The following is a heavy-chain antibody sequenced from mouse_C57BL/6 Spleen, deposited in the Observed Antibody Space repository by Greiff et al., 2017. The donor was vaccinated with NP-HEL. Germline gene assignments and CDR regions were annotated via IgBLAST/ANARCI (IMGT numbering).Heavy chain of an antibody. V-gene: IGHV1-9*01. CDR3: ARRPYGSYYYFDY. J-gene: IGHJ2*01. CDR1: GYTFTGYW. Sequence: QVQLQQSGAELMKPGASVKLSCKATGYTFTGYWIEWVKQRPGHGLEWIGEILPGSGSTNYTEKFKGKATFTADTSSNTAYMQLSSLTTEDSAIYYCARRPYGSYYYFDYWGQGTTLTVSS. CDR2: ILPGSGST. D-gene: IGHD1-1*01.